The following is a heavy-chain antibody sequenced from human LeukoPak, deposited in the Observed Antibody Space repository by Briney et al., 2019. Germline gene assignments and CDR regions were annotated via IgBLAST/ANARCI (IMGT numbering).Heavy chain of an antibody. D-gene: IGHD2-15*01. J-gene: IGHJ3*02. CDR3: ARGVVPGAFDI. CDR1: GGSISSSSYY. V-gene: IGHV4-39*07. Sequence: SETLSLTCTVPGGSISSSSYYWGWIRQPPGKGLEWIGSIYYSGSTYYNPSLKSRVTISVDTSKNQFSLKLSSVTAADTAVYYCARGVVPGAFDIWGQGTMVTVSS. CDR2: IYYSGST.